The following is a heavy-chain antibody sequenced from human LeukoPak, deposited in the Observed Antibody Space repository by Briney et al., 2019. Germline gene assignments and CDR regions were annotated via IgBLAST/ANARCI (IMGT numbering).Heavy chain of an antibody. CDR2: IYYSGST. Sequence: SETLSLTCTVSGGSISSSSYYWGWIRQPPGKGLEWIGSIYYSGSTYYNPSLKSRVTISVDTSKNQFSLKLSSVTAADTAVYYCARGSIAAAVRSAFDIWGQGTMVTVPS. CDR1: GGSISSSSYY. CDR3: ARGSIAAAVRSAFDI. D-gene: IGHD6-13*01. V-gene: IGHV4-39*07. J-gene: IGHJ3*02.